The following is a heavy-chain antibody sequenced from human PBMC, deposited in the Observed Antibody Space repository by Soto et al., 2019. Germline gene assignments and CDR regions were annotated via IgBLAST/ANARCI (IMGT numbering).Heavy chain of an antibody. V-gene: IGHV1-8*01. CDR2: MNPNSGNT. Sequence: ASVKVSCKASGYTFTSYDIKWVRQATGQGLEWMGWMNPNSGNTGYAQKFQGRVTMTRNTSISTAYMELSSLRSEDTAVYYCARGRTGTTSDWFDPWGQGTLVTVSS. CDR1: GYTFTSYD. CDR3: ARGRTGTTSDWFDP. D-gene: IGHD1-7*01. J-gene: IGHJ5*02.